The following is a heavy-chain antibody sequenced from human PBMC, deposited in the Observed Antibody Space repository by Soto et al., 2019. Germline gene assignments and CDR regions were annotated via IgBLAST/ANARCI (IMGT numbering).Heavy chain of an antibody. CDR3: VRDTPVRRYLGGVSPNNYGKDV. V-gene: IGHV3-74*01. D-gene: IGHD3-3*01. J-gene: IGHJ6*02. Sequence: GGSLRRSCAASRLTFSRYWLHWARQAPGKGRVCVSRINSGGNITSYADSVKGRLTISKDNLKNTLYLQLNSLRAEDTAVYYCVRDTPVRRYLGGVSPNNYGKDVRGQGTTVSV. CDR2: INSGGNIT. CDR1: RLTFSRYW.